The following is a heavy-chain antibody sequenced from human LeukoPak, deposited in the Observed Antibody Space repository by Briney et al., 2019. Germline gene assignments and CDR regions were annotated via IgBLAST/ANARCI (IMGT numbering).Heavy chain of an antibody. CDR1: GFTFSSCA. CDR2: TTGSGVTS. J-gene: IGHJ4*02. D-gene: IGHD2/OR15-2a*01. CDR3: AKESTQVIEVYFDS. Sequence: GGSLRPSCTASGFTFSSCAMSWVRQAPGKGLQWVSSTTGSGVTSYYADSVKGRFTISRDNSKNILYLEMNTLRADDTAVYFCAKESTQVIEVYFDSWGQGTLVTVSS. V-gene: IGHV3-23*01.